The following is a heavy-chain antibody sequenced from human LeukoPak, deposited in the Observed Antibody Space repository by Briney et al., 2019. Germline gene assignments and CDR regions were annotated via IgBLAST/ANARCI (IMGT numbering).Heavy chain of an antibody. Sequence: SVKVSCKASGGTFSSYAISWVRQAPGQGLEWMGGIIPIFGTANYAQKFQGRVTITADESTSTAHMELSSLRSEDTAVYYCAPTSMVRGVPPLHWGQGTLVTVSS. J-gene: IGHJ4*02. CDR2: IIPIFGTA. CDR1: GGTFSSYA. CDR3: APTSMVRGVPPLH. V-gene: IGHV1-69*01. D-gene: IGHD3-10*01.